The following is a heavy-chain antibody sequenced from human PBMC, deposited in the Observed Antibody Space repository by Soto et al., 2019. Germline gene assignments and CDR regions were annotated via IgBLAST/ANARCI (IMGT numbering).Heavy chain of an antibody. J-gene: IGHJ6*02. V-gene: IGHV3-9*01. D-gene: IGHD6-13*01. CDR3: AKDMIGIAAADDYYGMDV. CDR2: ISWNSGSI. CDR1: GFTFDDYA. Sequence: GGSLRLSCAASGFTFDDYAMHWVRQAPGKGLEWVSGISWNSGSIGYADSVKGRFTISRDNAKNSLYLQMNSLRAEDTALYYCAKDMIGIAAADDYYGMDVWGQGTTVTVSS.